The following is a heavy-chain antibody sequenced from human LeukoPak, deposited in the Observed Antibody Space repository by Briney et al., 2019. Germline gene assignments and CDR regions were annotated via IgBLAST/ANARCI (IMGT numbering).Heavy chain of an antibody. J-gene: IGHJ4*02. CDR1: GFTFSNYW. D-gene: IGHD3-10*01. Sequence: PGGSLRLSCAASGFTFSNYWMTWVRQSPGKGLEWVAIIKPDGSDSCSVDSEKGRFTVSRDNAKNSLYLQMSSLRAEDTAVYYCARGGHRQKEFWGQGTLVTVSS. CDR2: IKPDGSDS. CDR3: ARGGHRQKEF. V-gene: IGHV3-7*01.